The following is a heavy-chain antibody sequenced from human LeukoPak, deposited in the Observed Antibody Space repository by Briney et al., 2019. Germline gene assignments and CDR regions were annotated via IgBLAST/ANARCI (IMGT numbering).Heavy chain of an antibody. CDR3: ARYGSYYYDGIDV. J-gene: IGHJ6*02. CDR1: GYSFTSYW. V-gene: IGHV5-51*01. Sequence: GESLKISCKGSGYSFTSYWIGWVRQMPGKGLGWMGIISPGDSDTRYTPPFQGQATTSADKSISTAYLQWSSLKASDTARYYCARYGSYYYDGIDVWGQGTTVTVPS. D-gene: IGHD5-24*01. CDR2: ISPGDSDT.